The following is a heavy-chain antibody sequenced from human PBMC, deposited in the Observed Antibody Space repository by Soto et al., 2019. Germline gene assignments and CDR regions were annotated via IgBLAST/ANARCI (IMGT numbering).Heavy chain of an antibody. J-gene: IGHJ6*02. Sequence: ASVKVSCKASGYTFSNYGISWVRQGPGQGLEWMGWISGYNGNTHYEEKVQDRIKMTTDTSTSTTYLELRSLRSDDTAVYFCARDPGFGFGYSYAFAMDVWGQGTTV. D-gene: IGHD5-18*01. CDR1: GYTFSNYG. CDR2: ISGYNGNT. V-gene: IGHV1-18*01. CDR3: ARDPGFGFGYSYAFAMDV.